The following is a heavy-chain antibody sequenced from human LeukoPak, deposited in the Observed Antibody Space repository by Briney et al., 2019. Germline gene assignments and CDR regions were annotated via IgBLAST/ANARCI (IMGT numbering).Heavy chain of an antibody. CDR3: ARLGFGSKDYRYGMDV. CDR2: IYPGDSDT. J-gene: IGHJ6*02. Sequence: GESLKISCKGSGYSFTSNWIGWVRQLPGKGLERIGIIYPGDSDTRYSPSFQGQVTISADKSISTAYLQWSSLKASDTAMYYCARLGFGSKDYRYGMDVWGQGTTVTVSS. V-gene: IGHV5-51*01. CDR1: GYSFTSNW. D-gene: IGHD3-10*01.